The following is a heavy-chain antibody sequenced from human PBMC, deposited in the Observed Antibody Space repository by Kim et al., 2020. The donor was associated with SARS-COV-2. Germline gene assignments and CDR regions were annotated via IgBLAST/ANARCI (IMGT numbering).Heavy chain of an antibody. CDR2: IWRDGSEI. Sequence: GGSLRLSCAASGFIFSDYGMHWVRQAPGKGLEWVAVIWRDGSEIHYADSVKGRFTTSRDNSKNTLSLQMNSLRAEDTAVYYCARDGVATTPFFGNFDYWG. CDR3: ARDGVATTPFFGNFDY. V-gene: IGHV3-33*01. CDR1: GFIFSDYG. D-gene: IGHD2-15*01. J-gene: IGHJ4*01.